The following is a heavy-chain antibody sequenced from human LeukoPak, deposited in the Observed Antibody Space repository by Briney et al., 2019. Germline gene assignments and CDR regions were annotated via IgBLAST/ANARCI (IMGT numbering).Heavy chain of an antibody. J-gene: IGHJ3*02. D-gene: IGHD3-22*01. Sequence: PSETLCLTCTVSGGSISSYYWSWIRQPPGKGLEWIGYIYYSGSTNYNPSLKSRVTISVDTSKNQFSLKLSSVTAADTAVYYCARHLYYYDSSSFDIWGQGTMVTVSS. V-gene: IGHV4-59*08. CDR1: GGSISSYY. CDR2: IYYSGST. CDR3: ARHLYYYDSSSFDI.